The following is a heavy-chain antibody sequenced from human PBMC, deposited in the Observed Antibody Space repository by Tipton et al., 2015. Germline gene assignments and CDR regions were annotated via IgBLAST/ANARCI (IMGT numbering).Heavy chain of an antibody. CDR3: ARTYSYDSGTDYEGDWFDP. CDR2: IYYTGTT. CDR1: GDSISSGRYY. Sequence: TLSLTCSVSGDSISSGRYYWAWIRQPPGKGLEWIGAIYYTGTTHFNPSLKSRLTISLDKSKNHFSLRLNSVTAADTSVYYCARTYSYDSGTDYEGDWFDPWGQGTLVTVSS. D-gene: IGHD3-10*01. V-gene: IGHV4-39*02. J-gene: IGHJ5*02.